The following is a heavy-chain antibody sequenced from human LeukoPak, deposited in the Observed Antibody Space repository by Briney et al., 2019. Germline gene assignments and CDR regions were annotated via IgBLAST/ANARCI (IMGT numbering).Heavy chain of an antibody. CDR2: ISYDGSNK. Sequence: PGRSLRLSCAASGFTFSSYAMHWVRQAPGKGLEWVAVISYDGSNKYYADSVKSRFTISRDNSKNTLYLQMNSLRAEDTAVYYCARDGLWFGESYYFDYWGQGTLVTVSS. CDR3: ARDGLWFGESYYFDY. J-gene: IGHJ4*02. D-gene: IGHD3-10*01. V-gene: IGHV3-30*04. CDR1: GFTFSSYA.